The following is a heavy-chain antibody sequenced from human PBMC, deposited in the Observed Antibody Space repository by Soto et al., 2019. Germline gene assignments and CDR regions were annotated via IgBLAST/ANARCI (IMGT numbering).Heavy chain of an antibody. V-gene: IGHV2-5*02. CDR2: IYWDDDK. CDR3: AHRGYYDSSGYYYFDY. D-gene: IGHD3-22*01. CDR1: GFSLSTSGVG. Sequence: QITLKESGPTLVKPTQTLTLTCTFSGFSLSTSGVGVGWIRQPPGKALEWLALIYWDDDKRYSPSLKSRLTNTKDTSKNQVVLTMTNMDPVDTATYYCAHRGYYDSSGYYYFDYWGQGTLVTVSS. J-gene: IGHJ4*02.